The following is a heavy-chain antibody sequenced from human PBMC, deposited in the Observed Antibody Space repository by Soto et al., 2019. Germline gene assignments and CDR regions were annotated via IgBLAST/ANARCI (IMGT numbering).Heavy chain of an antibody. CDR1: GGSFSGYY. V-gene: IGHV4-34*01. CDR3: ARKRVLYYDILTGYQSPNRYYFDY. CDR2: INHSGST. D-gene: IGHD3-9*01. Sequence: SETLSLTCAVYGGSFSGYYWSWIRQPPGKGLEWIGEINHSGSTNYNPSLKSRVTISVDTSKNKFSLKLSSVTAADTAVYYCARKRVLYYDILTGYQSPNRYYFDYWGQGALVTVSS. J-gene: IGHJ4*02.